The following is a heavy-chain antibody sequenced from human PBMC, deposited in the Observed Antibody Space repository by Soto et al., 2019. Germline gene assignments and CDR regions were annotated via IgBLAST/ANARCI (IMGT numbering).Heavy chain of an antibody. D-gene: IGHD3-9*01. J-gene: IGHJ5*02. V-gene: IGHV4-34*01. CDR1: GGSFSGYY. CDR2: INHSGST. Sequence: PSETLSLTCAVYGGSFSGYYWSWIRQPPGKGLEWIGEINHSGSTNYNPSLKSRVTISVDTSKNQFSLKLSSVTAADTAVYYCARGGGLRYFDWSNWFDPWGQGTLVTVSS. CDR3: ARGGGLRYFDWSNWFDP.